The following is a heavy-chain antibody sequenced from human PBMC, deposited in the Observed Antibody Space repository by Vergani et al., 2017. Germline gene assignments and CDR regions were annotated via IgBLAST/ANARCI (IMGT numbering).Heavy chain of an antibody. D-gene: IGHD6-13*01. V-gene: IGHV3-21*02. CDR3: ARDPLTYSSSWFDY. Sequence: EVQLLESGGDLVQPGGSLRLSCAASGFTFSSYSMNWVRQAPGKGLEWVSSISSSSSYLYYADSVKGRFTISRDNAKNSLYLQMNSLRAEDTAVYYCARDPLTYSSSWFDYWGQGTLVTVSS. CDR1: GFTFSSYS. CDR2: ISSSSSYL. J-gene: IGHJ4*02.